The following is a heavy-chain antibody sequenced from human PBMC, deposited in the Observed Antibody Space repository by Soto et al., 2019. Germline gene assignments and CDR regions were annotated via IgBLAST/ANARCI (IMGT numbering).Heavy chain of an antibody. J-gene: IGHJ3*02. CDR1: GFTFSRYA. D-gene: IGHD4-17*01. CDR3: ARGRPYGALDAFDI. V-gene: IGHV3-30-3*01. Sequence: QVQLVESGGGVVQPGRSLRLSCAASGFTFSRYAMHWVRQAPGKGLEWGAVISYDGSNKYYADSVKGRFTISRDNSKNTLNLQMDSLRAEDTAVYYCARGRPYGALDAFDIWGQGTMVTVSS. CDR2: ISYDGSNK.